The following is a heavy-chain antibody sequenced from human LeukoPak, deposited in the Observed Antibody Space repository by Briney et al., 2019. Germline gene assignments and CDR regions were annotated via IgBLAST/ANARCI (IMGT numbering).Heavy chain of an antibody. CDR1: GFTFSSYG. CDR2: ISSSSSYI. V-gene: IGHV3-21*01. J-gene: IGHJ3*02. Sequence: GGSLRLSCTASGFTFSSYGMHWVRQAPGKGLEWVSSISSSSSYIYYADSVKGRFTISRDNAKNSLYLQMNSLRAEDTAVYYCARVSGYCSGGSCYRGGNAFDIWGQGTMVTVSS. CDR3: ARVSGYCSGGSCYRGGNAFDI. D-gene: IGHD2-15*01.